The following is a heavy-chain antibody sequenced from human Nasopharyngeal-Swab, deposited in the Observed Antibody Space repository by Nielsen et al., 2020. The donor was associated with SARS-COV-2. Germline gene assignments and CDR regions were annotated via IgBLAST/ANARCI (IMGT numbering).Heavy chain of an antibody. CDR2: IWFDETNT. Sequence: GESLKISCVASGFTFSTYGMHWVRQAPGKGLEWVAVIWFDETNTYYSDSVKGRFTISRDDSKNTLYLQMNSLRAEDTAVYYCAREQLCIRGTRCLDAFDIWGQGTMVTASS. CDR1: GFTFSTYG. CDR3: AREQLCIRGTRCLDAFDI. J-gene: IGHJ3*02. V-gene: IGHV3-33*01. D-gene: IGHD2-2*01.